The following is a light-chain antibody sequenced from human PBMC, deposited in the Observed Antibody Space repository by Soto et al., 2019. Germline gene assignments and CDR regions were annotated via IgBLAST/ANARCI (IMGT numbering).Light chain of an antibody. CDR3: QQYASSRWT. CDR1: QSVASAY. Sequence: EIVLTQSPGTLSLSPGERATLSCRASQSVASAYLAWYQHKPGQAPRLLIYGSSSRAVGVPDRISGSGSGTDFNLTISRLEPEDFAVYYCQQYASSRWTFGQGTKVEAK. V-gene: IGKV3-20*01. J-gene: IGKJ1*01. CDR2: GSS.